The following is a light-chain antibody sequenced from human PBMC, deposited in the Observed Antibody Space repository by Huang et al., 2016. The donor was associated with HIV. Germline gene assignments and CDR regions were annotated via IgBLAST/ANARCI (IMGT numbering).Light chain of an antibody. J-gene: IGKJ1*01. CDR2: AAS. CDR3: QQYAGSPWT. V-gene: IGKV3-20*01. CDR1: HSISADY. Sequence: EIVLTQSPGTLSLSPGEKATLSCRARHSISADYLAWYQQKPGQAPRLLIYAASSTATGIPDRFSGSGSGTDFTLTIYRLEPEDFAVYFCQQYAGSPWTFGQGTKVEIK.